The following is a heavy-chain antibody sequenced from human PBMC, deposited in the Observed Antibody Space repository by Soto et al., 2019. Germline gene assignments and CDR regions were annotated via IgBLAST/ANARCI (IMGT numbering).Heavy chain of an antibody. CDR1: GDSVSGNSAA. V-gene: IGHV6-1*01. J-gene: IGHJ4*02. CDR2: TYYRSKWYN. D-gene: IGHD3-16*01. Sequence: QVQLQQSGPGLVTPSQTLSLTCAISGDSVSGNSAAWNWIRQSPSRGLECLGRTYYRSKWYNDYPVPVQSRVSVSPYTSKNEFSLHQDSVRPEDSAVYYCARGFRYYESSDCYCEYWGQGAPVTVSS. CDR3: ARGFRYYESSDCYCEY.